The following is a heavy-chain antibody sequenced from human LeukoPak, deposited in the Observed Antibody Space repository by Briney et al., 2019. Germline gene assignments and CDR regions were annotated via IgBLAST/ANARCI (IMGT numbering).Heavy chain of an antibody. D-gene: IGHD3-22*01. CDR1: GFTFSSYA. Sequence: PGGSLRLSCAASGFTFSSYAMSWVRQAPGKGLEWVSAICGSGGSTYYADSVKGRFTISRDNSKNTLYLQMNSLRAEDTAVYYCAKSLNDYYDSSGYPRDWGQGTLVTVSS. J-gene: IGHJ4*02. V-gene: IGHV3-23*01. CDR2: ICGSGGST. CDR3: AKSLNDYYDSSGYPRD.